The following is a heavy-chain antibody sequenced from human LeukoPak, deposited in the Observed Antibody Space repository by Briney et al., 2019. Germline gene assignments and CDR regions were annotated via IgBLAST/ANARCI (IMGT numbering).Heavy chain of an antibody. CDR3: ARETYYDYVWGSYRPHFDY. D-gene: IGHD3-16*02. CDR1: GGSISSSSYY. J-gene: IGHJ4*02. V-gene: IGHV4-39*07. Sequence: SETLSLTCTVSGGSISSSSYYWGWIRQPPGKGLEWIGSIYYSGSTYYNPSLKSRVTISVDTSKNQFSLKLSSVTAADTAVYYCARETYYDYVWGSYRPHFDYWGQGTLDTVSS. CDR2: IYYSGST.